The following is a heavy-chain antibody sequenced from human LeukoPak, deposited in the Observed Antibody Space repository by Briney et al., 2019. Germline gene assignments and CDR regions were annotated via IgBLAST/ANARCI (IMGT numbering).Heavy chain of an antibody. D-gene: IGHD3-16*01. CDR2: ISGSGDST. V-gene: IGHV3-23*01. J-gene: IGHJ4*02. CDR3: AKIGGSPD. CDR1: GFTFSTYW. Sequence: GGSLRLSCAASGFTFSTYWMSWVRQAPGKGLEWVSAISGSGDSTFYADSVKGRFAISRDSSKNTLYLQMNSLRADDTAVYYCAKIGGSPDWGQGTLVTVSS.